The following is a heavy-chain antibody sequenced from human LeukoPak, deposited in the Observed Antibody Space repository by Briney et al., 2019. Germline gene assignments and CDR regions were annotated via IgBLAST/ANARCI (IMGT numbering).Heavy chain of an antibody. Sequence: GGSLRLSCTASGFTFRDLAMNWVRQAPGKGLEWVSTLSASGSITYYADSVKGRFTITRDDSKNMLYLQMSSLRVDDTAVYYCAYLGLSSDWNDVPGPQIDHWGQGMLVSVSS. CDR2: LSASGSIT. D-gene: IGHD1-1*01. CDR3: AYLGLSSDWNDVPGPQIDH. V-gene: IGHV3-23*01. J-gene: IGHJ4*02. CDR1: GFTFRDLA.